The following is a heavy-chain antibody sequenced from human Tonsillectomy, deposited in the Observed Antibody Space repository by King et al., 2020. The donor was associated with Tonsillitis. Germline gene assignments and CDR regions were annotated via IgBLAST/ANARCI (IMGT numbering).Heavy chain of an antibody. V-gene: IGHV4-59*08. CDR2: IYYSGST. J-gene: IGHJ5*02. Sequence: QLQESGPGLVKPSETLSLTCTVSGGSISSYYWSWIRQPPGKGLEWIGYIYYSGSTNYNPSLKSRVTISVDTSKNQFSLKLSSVTAADTAVYYCARWKGGRFDPWGQGTLVTVSS. CDR3: ARWKGGRFDP. CDR1: GGSISSYY. D-gene: IGHD1-26*01.